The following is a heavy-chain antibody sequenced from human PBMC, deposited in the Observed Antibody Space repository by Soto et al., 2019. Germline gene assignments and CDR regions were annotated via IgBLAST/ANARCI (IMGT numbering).Heavy chain of an antibody. Sequence: PGGSLRLSCAASGFTFSSYGMHWVRQAPGKGLEWVAVISYDGSNKYYADSVKGRFTISTDNSKNTLYLQMNSLRAEDTAVYYCATNTYYYGSGSYLDYWGQGTLVTVSS. CDR2: ISYDGSNK. V-gene: IGHV3-30*03. J-gene: IGHJ4*02. D-gene: IGHD3-10*01. CDR3: ATNTYYYGSGSYLDY. CDR1: GFTFSSYG.